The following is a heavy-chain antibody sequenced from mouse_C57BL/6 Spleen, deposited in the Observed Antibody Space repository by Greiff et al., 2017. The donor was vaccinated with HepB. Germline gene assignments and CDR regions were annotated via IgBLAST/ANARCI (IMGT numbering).Heavy chain of an antibody. CDR1: GYTFTNYW. CDR2: IYPGSGDT. J-gene: IGHJ4*01. V-gene: IGHV1-63*01. CDR3: ARDSRYDYCALGY. D-gene: IGHD3-2*01. Sequence: VQLQQSGPELVRPGASVKISCKASGYTFTNYWIGWVKQRPGHGLEWIGDIYPGSGDTNYNEKFKGKATLTADKSSSTAYMQFSSLTSEDSAIYYCARDSRYDYCALGYWGQGTTVTVSS.